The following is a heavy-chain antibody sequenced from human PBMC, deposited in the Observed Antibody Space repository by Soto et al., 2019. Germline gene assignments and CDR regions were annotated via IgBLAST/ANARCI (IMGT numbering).Heavy chain of an antibody. CDR1: GGSISSGGYY. CDR3: ARDQGFGEFGTDDAFDI. CDR2: IYYSGST. V-gene: IGHV4-31*03. D-gene: IGHD3-10*01. J-gene: IGHJ3*02. Sequence: SETLSLTCTVSGGSISSGGYYWSWIRQHPGKGLEWIGYIYYSGSTYYNPSLKSRVTISVDTSKNQFSLKLSSVTAADTAVYYCARDQGFGEFGTDDAFDIWGQGTMVTVSS.